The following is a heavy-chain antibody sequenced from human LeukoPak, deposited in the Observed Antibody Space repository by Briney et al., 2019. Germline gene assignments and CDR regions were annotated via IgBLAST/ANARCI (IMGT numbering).Heavy chain of an antibody. V-gene: IGHV1-18*01. Sequence: ASVKVSCKASGYTFTSYGISWVRQAPGQGLEWMGWINPYNGNTNYAQKLQGRVTMTTDTSTSTAYLELRSLRSGDTAVYYCATDRAKQHYDAFDIWGQGTMVTVSS. D-gene: IGHD6-13*01. CDR1: GYTFTSYG. J-gene: IGHJ3*02. CDR2: INPYNGNT. CDR3: ATDRAKQHYDAFDI.